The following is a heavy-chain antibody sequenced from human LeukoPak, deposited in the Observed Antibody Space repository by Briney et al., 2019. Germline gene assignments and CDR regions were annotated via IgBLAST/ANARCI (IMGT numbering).Heavy chain of an antibody. D-gene: IGHD3-10*01. CDR2: IIPIFGTA. CDR1: GGTFSSYA. J-gene: IGHJ4*02. Sequence: SVKVSCKASGGTFSSYAISWVRQAPGQGLEWMGGIIPIFGTANYAQKFQGRVTITADESTSTAYMELSSLRSEDTAVYYCARVFSFALRVFDYWGQGTLVTVSS. CDR3: ARVFSFALRVFDY. V-gene: IGHV1-69*13.